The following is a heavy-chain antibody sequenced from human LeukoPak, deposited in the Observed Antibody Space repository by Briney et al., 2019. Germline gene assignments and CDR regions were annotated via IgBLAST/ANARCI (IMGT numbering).Heavy chain of an antibody. V-gene: IGHV3-23*01. CDR2: ISSRGENR. CDR1: GFTFSNYA. D-gene: IGHD3-22*01. CDR3: AKDLYYDNSGCFPASFDS. Sequence: HPGGSLRLSCAASGFTFSNYAMAWVRQAPGKGLDWVSGISSRGENRFYADSVKGRFTISRDRFSDTMYLEMSNLRAEDTAVYYCAKDLYYDNSGCFPASFDSWGQGTLVTVSS. J-gene: IGHJ4*02.